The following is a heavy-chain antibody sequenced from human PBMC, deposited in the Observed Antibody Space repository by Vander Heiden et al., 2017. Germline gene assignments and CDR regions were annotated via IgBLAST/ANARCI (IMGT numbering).Heavy chain of an antibody. CDR1: GFTFSFYS. CDR2: FSNDGGNK. CDR3: ARDLWSRDSFNKFYGLDV. Sequence: QVQLVASGGGLVQPGRSLRLSCAGSGFTFSFYSMNWVRQAPGKGLEWVAVFSNDGGNKYYPDSVKGRFTVSRDNSKSTLYLEMNSLRAEDTAVYYCARDLWSRDSFNKFYGLDVWGQGTTLTVS. D-gene: IGHD1-1*01. J-gene: IGHJ6*02. V-gene: IGHV3-30-3*01.